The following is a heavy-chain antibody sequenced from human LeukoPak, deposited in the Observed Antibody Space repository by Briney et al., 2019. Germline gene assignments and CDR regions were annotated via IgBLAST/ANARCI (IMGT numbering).Heavy chain of an antibody. J-gene: IGHJ6*03. CDR1: GGSISSYY. V-gene: IGHV4-4*07. Sequence: SETLSLTCTVSGGSISSYYWSWIRQPAGKGLEWIGRIYTSGSTNYNPSLKSRVTMSVDTSKNQFSLKLSSVTAEDTAVYYCARDPGSAFGGVIVKVYYYYMDVWGKGTTVTVSS. CDR2: IYTSGST. D-gene: IGHD3-16*02. CDR3: ARDPGSAFGGVIVKVYYYYMDV.